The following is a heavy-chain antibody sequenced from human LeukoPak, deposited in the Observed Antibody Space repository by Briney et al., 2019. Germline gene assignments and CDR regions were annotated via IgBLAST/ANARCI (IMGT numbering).Heavy chain of an antibody. Sequence: GGSLRLSCGASGITFSSYSMNWVRQAPGKGLEWVSYISSSGSTKYYADSVKGRFTISRDNARNSLYLQMNSLRAEDTAVYFCARGGLSIMGYWGQGTLVTVSS. CDR2: ISSSGSTK. V-gene: IGHV3-48*01. D-gene: IGHD2/OR15-2a*01. J-gene: IGHJ4*02. CDR1: GITFSSYS. CDR3: ARGGLSIMGY.